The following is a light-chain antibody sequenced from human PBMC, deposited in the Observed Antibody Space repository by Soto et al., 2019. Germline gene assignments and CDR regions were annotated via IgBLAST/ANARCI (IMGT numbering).Light chain of an antibody. Sequence: EIVLTQSPGTLSLSPGERATLSRRASQSVSSSHLAWYQQKPGQAPRLLIYGASTRATGIPARFSGSGSGTEFTLTISSLQSEDFAVYYCQQYNNWPPLTFGGGTKVDIK. J-gene: IGKJ4*01. CDR1: QSVSSSH. V-gene: IGKV3-15*01. CDR2: GAS. CDR3: QQYNNWPPLT.